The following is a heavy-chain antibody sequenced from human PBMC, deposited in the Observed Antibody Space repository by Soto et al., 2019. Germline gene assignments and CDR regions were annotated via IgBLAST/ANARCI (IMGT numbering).Heavy chain of an antibody. CDR2: ISTYNGDT. D-gene: IGHD2-8*01. J-gene: IGHJ4*02. Sequence: QVQLVQSGAEVKKPGASVRVSCKASGYSFTTYGVTWVRQAPGQGLVWMGWISTYNGDTRVAQQHQGRVTLTTDTSTNAAHMELRSLRSDDTAIYYCARTEGRSTRGDYWGQGTLVTVSS. CDR3: ARTEGRSTRGDY. V-gene: IGHV1-18*01. CDR1: GYSFTTYG.